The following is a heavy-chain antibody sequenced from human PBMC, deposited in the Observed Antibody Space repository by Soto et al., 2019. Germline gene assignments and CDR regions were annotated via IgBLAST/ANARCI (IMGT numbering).Heavy chain of an antibody. Sequence: QVQLQESGPGLVKPSPTLSLTCTVSGGSISSGGYYWSWIRQHPGKGLEWIGYIYYSGSTYSNPSLKSRVTIAVDTSKSQFSLKLSSVTAADTAVYYCARLHYDILTGYYPFDYWGQGTLVTVSS. D-gene: IGHD3-9*01. V-gene: IGHV4-31*03. J-gene: IGHJ4*02. CDR2: IYYSGST. CDR3: ARLHYDILTGYYPFDY. CDR1: GGSISSGGYY.